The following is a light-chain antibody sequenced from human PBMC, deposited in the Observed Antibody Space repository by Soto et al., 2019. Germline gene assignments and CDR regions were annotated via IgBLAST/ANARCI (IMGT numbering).Light chain of an antibody. Sequence: AIRMAQSPSAFSASTGDRVTITCRASRGISSYLAWYQQKPGKAPKLLIYAPSTLQSGVPPRFSGSGSGTDFTLTISCLQSEDFATYFCPQYYSYPHTFGAGTKVDIX. CDR3: PQYYSYPHT. CDR1: RGISSY. CDR2: APS. V-gene: IGKV1-8*01. J-gene: IGKJ4*01.